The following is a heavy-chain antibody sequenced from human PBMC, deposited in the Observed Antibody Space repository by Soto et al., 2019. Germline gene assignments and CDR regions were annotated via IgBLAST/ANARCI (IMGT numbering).Heavy chain of an antibody. CDR1: CDSISSYY. D-gene: IGHD2-2*01. CDR2: IYYSGST. V-gene: IGHV4-59*01. J-gene: IGHJ6*02. Sequence: SETLSLTCTVSCDSISSYYWSWIRQPPGKGLEWIGYIYYSGSTNYNPSLKSRVTISVDTSKNQVSLKLSSVTAADTAVYYCARDGSRYCSSTSCYSGHYYYGMDVWGQGTTVTVSS. CDR3: ARDGSRYCSSTSCYSGHYYYGMDV.